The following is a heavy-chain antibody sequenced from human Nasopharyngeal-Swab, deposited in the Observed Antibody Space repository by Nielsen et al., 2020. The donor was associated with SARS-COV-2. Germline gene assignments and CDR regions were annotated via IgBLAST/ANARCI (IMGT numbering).Heavy chain of an antibody. Sequence: SETLSLTFAISGASVSSNSAAWNWIRQSPSRGLEWLGRTYYRSKWYNDYAVSVKSRITINPDTSKNQFSLQLNSVTPEDTAVYYCARDPEVAGIPLFDYWGQGTLVTVSS. CDR2: TYYRSKWYN. D-gene: IGHD6-19*01. V-gene: IGHV6-1*01. CDR1: GASVSSNSAA. J-gene: IGHJ4*02. CDR3: ARDPEVAGIPLFDY.